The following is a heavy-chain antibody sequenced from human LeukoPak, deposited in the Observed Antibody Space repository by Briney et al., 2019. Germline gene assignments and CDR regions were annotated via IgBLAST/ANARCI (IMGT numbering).Heavy chain of an antibody. J-gene: IGHJ5*02. D-gene: IGHD2-2*02. CDR3: ARVVPAAIVNWFDP. CDR2: INHSGST. CDR1: DGSFSGYY. V-gene: IGHV4-34*01. Sequence: SETLSLTCAVYDGSFSGYYWSWIRQPPGKGLEWIGEINHSGSTNYNPSLKSRVTISIDTSKNRFSLKLSSVTAADTAVYYCARVVPAAIVNWFDPWGQGTLVTVSS.